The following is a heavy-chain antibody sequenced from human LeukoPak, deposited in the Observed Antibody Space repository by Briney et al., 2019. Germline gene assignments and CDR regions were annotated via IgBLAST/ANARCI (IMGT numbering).Heavy chain of an antibody. CDR2: IRYDGSNK. Sequence: GGSLRLSCAVSGFTFSSYGMYWVRQAPGKGLEWVAFIRYDGSNKYYADSVKGRFTLSRDNSKNTLYLQKNSLRAEDTAVYYCAKDSDPYGSGSLGYWGQGILVTVSS. CDR1: GFTFSSYG. J-gene: IGHJ4*02. V-gene: IGHV3-30*02. D-gene: IGHD3-10*01. CDR3: AKDSDPYGSGSLGY.